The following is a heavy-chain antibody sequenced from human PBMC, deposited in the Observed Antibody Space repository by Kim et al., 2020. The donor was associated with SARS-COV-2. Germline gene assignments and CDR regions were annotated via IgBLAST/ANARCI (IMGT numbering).Heavy chain of an antibody. J-gene: IGHJ3*02. D-gene: IGHD3-9*01. CDR3: ARGGVLRYFDWLLNHDAFDS. Sequence: SETLSLTCTVSGGSISSGGYYWSWIRQHPGKGLEWIGYIYYSGSTYSNPSLTSRVTISVDTSKNHFSLELSSVTAADTAVYYCARGGVLRYFDWLLNHDAFDSWGQRTMVTVSS. V-gene: IGHV4-31*03. CDR1: GGSISSGGYY. CDR2: IYYSGST.